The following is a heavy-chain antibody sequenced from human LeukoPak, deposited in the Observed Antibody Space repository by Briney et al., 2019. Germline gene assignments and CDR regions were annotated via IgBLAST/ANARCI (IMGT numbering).Heavy chain of an antibody. CDR3: GSSTRYSSGWYS. CDR2: INPNSGGT. J-gene: IGHJ4*02. CDR1: GYTFTGYY. Sequence: ASAKVSCKASGYTFTGYYMHWVRQAPGQGLEWMGWINPNSGGTNYAQKFQGRVTMTRDTSISTAYMEMSRLRSDDTAVYYCGSSTRYSSGWYSWGQGTLVTVSS. V-gene: IGHV1-2*02. D-gene: IGHD6-19*01.